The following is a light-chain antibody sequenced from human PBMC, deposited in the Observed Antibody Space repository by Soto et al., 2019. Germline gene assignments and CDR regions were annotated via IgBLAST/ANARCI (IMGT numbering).Light chain of an antibody. CDR1: QSVSSSY. V-gene: IGKV3-20*01. CDR3: QLYGSSSLFT. Sequence: EIVLTQSPGTLSLSPGERATLSCRASQSVSSSYLAWYQQKPGQAPRLLIYGESSRATGIPDRFSGSGSGTDFTLIISRLEPEDFSVYYCQLYGSSSLFTFGPGTKVDIK. J-gene: IGKJ3*01. CDR2: GES.